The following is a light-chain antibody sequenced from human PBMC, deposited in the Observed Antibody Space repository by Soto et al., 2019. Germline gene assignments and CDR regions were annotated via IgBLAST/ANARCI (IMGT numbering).Light chain of an antibody. CDR3: SSSTIVTPLV. CDR1: SSDVGGYNY. V-gene: IGLV2-14*01. J-gene: IGLJ3*02. CDR2: EVS. Sequence: QSALTQPASVSGSPGQSITISCTGTSSDVGGYNYVSWYQQHPGKAPKLMIYEVSNRPSGVSNRFSGSKSGNTASLTISGLQAEDEADYYCSSSTIVTPLVFGGGTKVTVL.